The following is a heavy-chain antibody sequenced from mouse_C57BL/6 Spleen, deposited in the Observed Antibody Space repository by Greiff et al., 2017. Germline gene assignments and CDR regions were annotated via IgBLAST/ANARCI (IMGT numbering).Heavy chain of an antibody. V-gene: IGHV1-72*01. CDR3: ARERGFYGYDEVDV. CDR2: IDPNSGGT. CDR1: GYTFTSYW. J-gene: IGHJ1*03. Sequence: VQLQQPGAELVKPGASVKLSCKASGYTFTSYWMHWVKQRPGRGLEWIGRIDPNSGGTKYNEKFKSKATLTVDKPSSPAYMQLSRLTSEDSAVYYCARERGFYGYDEVDVWGTGATVTVSS. D-gene: IGHD2-2*01.